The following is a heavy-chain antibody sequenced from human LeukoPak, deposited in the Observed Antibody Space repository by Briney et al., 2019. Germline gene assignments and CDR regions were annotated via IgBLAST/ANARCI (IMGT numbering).Heavy chain of an antibody. CDR3: ARSITIFGVVKRSDAFDI. CDR1: GYTFTSYG. D-gene: IGHD3-3*01. CDR2: ISAYNGNT. V-gene: IGHV1-18*01. J-gene: IGHJ3*02. Sequence: ASVKVSCKASGYTFTSYGISWVRQAPGQGLEWMGWISAYNGNTNYAQKLQGRVTKTTDTSTSTAYMELRSLRSDDTAVYYCARSITIFGVVKRSDAFDIWGQGTMVTASS.